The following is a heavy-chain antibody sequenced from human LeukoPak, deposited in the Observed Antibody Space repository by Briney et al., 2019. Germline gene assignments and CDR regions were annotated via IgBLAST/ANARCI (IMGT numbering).Heavy chain of an antibody. Sequence: GGSLRLSCAASGFTFSSYSMNWVRQAPGKGLEWVSSISSSSTDKYYVDLVKGRFTISRDNAKNSLYLQMNSLRAEDTAVYYCARVATSGYWGQGTLVTVSS. CDR3: ARVATSGY. V-gene: IGHV3-21*01. CDR1: GFTFSSYS. D-gene: IGHD7-27*01. J-gene: IGHJ4*02. CDR2: ISSSSTDK.